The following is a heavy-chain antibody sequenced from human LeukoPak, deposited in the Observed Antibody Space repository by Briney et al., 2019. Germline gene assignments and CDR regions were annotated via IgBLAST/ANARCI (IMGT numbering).Heavy chain of an antibody. V-gene: IGHV1-69*05. CDR2: IIPIFGTA. CDR3: AATAKRGDGLYFDY. J-gene: IGHJ4*02. Sequence: SSVKVSCKASGGTFSSYAISWVRQAPGQGLEWMGRIIPIFGTANYAQKFQGRVTITTDESTSTAYMELSSLRCEDTAVYYCAATAKRGDGLYFDYWGQGTLVTVSS. D-gene: IGHD5-24*01. CDR1: GGTFSSYA.